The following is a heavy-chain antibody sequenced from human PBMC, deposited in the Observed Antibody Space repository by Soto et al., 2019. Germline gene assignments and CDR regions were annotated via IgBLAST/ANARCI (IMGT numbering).Heavy chain of an antibody. CDR1: GGSISSGGYY. V-gene: IGHV4-31*03. CDR2: TYYSGST. CDR3: ARTSSYGSGSYSNFDY. J-gene: IGHJ4*02. Sequence: SETLSLTCTVSGGSISSGGYYWSWIRQHPGKGLEWIGYTYYSGSTYYNPSLKSRVTISVDPSKNQFSLKLSSVTAADTAVYYCARTSSYGSGSYSNFDYWGQGTLVTVSS. D-gene: IGHD3-10*01.